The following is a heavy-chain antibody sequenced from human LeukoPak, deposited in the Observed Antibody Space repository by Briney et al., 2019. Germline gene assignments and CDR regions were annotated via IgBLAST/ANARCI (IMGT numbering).Heavy chain of an antibody. CDR2: IYSSGTT. V-gene: IGHV4-39*01. J-gene: IGHJ1*01. CDR3: VQNIPGTIEH. D-gene: IGHD1-7*01. CDR1: GGPISSSRYY. Sequence: PSETLSLTCTVSGGPISSSRYYWGWLRQPPGKGLECIGNIYSSGTTYYNPSRKSRFTISIDTSKSQFSLRLSSVTAADPAVYYCVQNIPGTIEHWGQGTLVTVSS.